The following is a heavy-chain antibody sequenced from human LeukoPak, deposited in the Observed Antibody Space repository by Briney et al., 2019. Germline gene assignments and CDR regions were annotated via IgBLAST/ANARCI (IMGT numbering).Heavy chain of an antibody. D-gene: IGHD6-19*01. J-gene: IGHJ3*02. CDR3: ARDKGIAVAYDAFDI. V-gene: IGHV3-11*04. CDR2: ISSSGSTI. Sequence: PAGSLSLSCAASGFTFSDNYWSWLGQAQGKELVGVSNISSSGSTIYYADSVKGRFTISRDNTKNSLYLQMNSLRAEDTAVYYCARDKGIAVAYDAFDIWGQGTMVTVSS. CDR1: GFTFSDNY.